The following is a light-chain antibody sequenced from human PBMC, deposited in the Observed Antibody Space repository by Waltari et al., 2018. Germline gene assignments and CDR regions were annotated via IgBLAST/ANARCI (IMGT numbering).Light chain of an antibody. J-gene: IGKJ1*01. Sequence: DIQMTQSPSTLSASLGDRVTITCRASQSISSWLAWYQQKPGKAPKVLMYKASSLQTGVSSRFSGTGPGTDFTLTISRLRPDDFATYYCLQYNTYPWTFGQGTKVEIK. CDR2: KAS. V-gene: IGKV1-5*03. CDR1: QSISSW. CDR3: LQYNTYPWT.